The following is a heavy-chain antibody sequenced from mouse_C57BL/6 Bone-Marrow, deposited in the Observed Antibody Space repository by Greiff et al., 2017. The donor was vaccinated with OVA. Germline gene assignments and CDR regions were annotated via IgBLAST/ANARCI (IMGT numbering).Heavy chain of an antibody. CDR3: ARGDTTAYFDY. Sequence: VQLQQSGAELVSPGTSVKLSCKASGYTFTSYWMHWVKQRPGQGLEWIGVIDPSDSYTNYNQKFKGKATLTVDTSSSTAYMQLSSLTSEDSAVYYCARGDTTAYFDYWGQGTTLTVSS. CDR1: GYTFTSYW. CDR2: IDPSDSYT. D-gene: IGHD1-2*01. V-gene: IGHV1-59*01. J-gene: IGHJ2*01.